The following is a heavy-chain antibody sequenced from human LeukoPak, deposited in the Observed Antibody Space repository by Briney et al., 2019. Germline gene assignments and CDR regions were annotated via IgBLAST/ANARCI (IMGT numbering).Heavy chain of an antibody. Sequence: SETLSLTCAVYGGSFSDYYWSWIRQPPGEGLEWIGEINHSGSTNYNPSLKSRVTISIDTSKNQFSLKLSSVTAADTAVYYCVLGAGDREGYWGQGTPVTVSS. V-gene: IGHV4-34*01. CDR2: INHSGST. D-gene: IGHD1-26*01. J-gene: IGHJ4*02. CDR1: GGSFSDYY. CDR3: VLGAGDREGY.